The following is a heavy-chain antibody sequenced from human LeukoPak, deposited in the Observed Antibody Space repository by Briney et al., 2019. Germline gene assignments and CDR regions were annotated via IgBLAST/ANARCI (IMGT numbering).Heavy chain of an antibody. Sequence: GASVKVSCKASGYTFTSYFIHWVRQAPGQGLEWMGIINPSAGSATYAQKFQGRVTMTRDTSTSTVYMELSSLRSEDTAVYYCARDRDGYRSFDYWGQGTLVTVSS. CDR2: INPSAGSA. CDR1: GYTFTSYF. J-gene: IGHJ4*02. D-gene: IGHD5-24*01. CDR3: ARDRDGYRSFDY. V-gene: IGHV1-46*01.